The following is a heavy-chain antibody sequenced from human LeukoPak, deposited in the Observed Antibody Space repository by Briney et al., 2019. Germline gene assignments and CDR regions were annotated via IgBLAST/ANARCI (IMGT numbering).Heavy chain of an antibody. CDR1: GLIVSSNY. CDR2: IYTGGNT. V-gene: IGHV3-53*01. Sequence: GGSLRLSCAASGLIVSSNYMNWVRQAPGKGLEWVSVIYTGGNTYYADSVKGRFTISRDNSKNTLYLQMHSLRAEDTAVYYCASPSSGQSFDIWGQGTMVTVSS. D-gene: IGHD6-19*01. J-gene: IGHJ3*02. CDR3: ASPSSGQSFDI.